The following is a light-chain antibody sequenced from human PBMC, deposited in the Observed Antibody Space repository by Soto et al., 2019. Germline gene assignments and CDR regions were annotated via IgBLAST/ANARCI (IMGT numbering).Light chain of an antibody. V-gene: IGKV1D-13*01. CDR2: DAS. J-gene: IGKJ4*01. CDR3: QQFNNYPPLT. Sequence: AIQLTQSPSSLSASVGDRVTITCRASQGISSALAWYQQKPGKAPKLLIYDASSLESGVPSRFSGSGSGTDFILTISSLQPEDFATYYCQQFNNYPPLTFGGGTKVEIK. CDR1: QGISSA.